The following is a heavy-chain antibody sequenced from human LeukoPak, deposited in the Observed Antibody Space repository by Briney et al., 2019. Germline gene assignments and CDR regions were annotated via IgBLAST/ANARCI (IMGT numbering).Heavy chain of an antibody. CDR1: GFTVSNNY. Sequence: PGGSLRLSCAASGFTVSNNYMSWVRQAPGKGLEWVSAINSGGGTYYADSVKARFTISRDNSKNTVYLQMNSLTGDDTAVYYCATRIELGWYDNWGQGTLVTVSS. J-gene: IGHJ5*02. V-gene: IGHV3-66*01. CDR2: INSGGGT. CDR3: ATRIELGWYDN. D-gene: IGHD1-7*01.